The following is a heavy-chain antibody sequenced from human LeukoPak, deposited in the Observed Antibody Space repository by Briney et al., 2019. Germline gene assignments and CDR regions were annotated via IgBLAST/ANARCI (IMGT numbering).Heavy chain of an antibody. Sequence: GGSLRLSCAASGFTFSSYSMSWVRQAPGKGLEWVSSISSSSSYIYYADSVKGRFTISRDNAKNSLYLQMNSLRSEDTAVYYCAALWFGESTDYWGQGTLVTVSS. D-gene: IGHD3-10*01. CDR2: ISSSSSYI. CDR1: GFTFSSYS. V-gene: IGHV3-21*04. CDR3: AALWFGESTDY. J-gene: IGHJ4*02.